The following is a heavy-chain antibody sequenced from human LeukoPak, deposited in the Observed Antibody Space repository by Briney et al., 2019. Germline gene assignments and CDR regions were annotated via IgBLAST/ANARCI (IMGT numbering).Heavy chain of an antibody. Sequence: GESLKISCKGSGYSFTSYWIGWVRQMPGKGLEWMGIIYPGDSDTRYSPSFQGQVTISADESISTAYLQWSSLKASDTAMYYCVTTVTKYYFDYWGQGTLVTVSS. V-gene: IGHV5-51*01. CDR2: IYPGDSDT. D-gene: IGHD4-17*01. CDR3: VTTVTKYYFDY. J-gene: IGHJ4*02. CDR1: GYSFTSYW.